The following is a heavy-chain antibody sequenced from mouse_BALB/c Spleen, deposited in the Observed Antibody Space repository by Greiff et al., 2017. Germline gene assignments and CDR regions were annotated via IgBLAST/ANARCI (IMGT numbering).Heavy chain of an antibody. D-gene: IGHD2-4*01. Sequence: VQLQQSGPSLVQPSQSLSITCTVSGFSLTSYGVHWVRQSPGKGLEWLGVIWRGGSTDYNAAFMSRLSITKDNSKSQVFFKMNSLQADDTAIYYCAKNNWITTLYAMDDWGQGTSVTVSS. CDR2: IWRGGST. CDR1: GFSLTSYG. CDR3: AKNNWITTLYAMDD. V-gene: IGHV2-5-1*01. J-gene: IGHJ4*01.